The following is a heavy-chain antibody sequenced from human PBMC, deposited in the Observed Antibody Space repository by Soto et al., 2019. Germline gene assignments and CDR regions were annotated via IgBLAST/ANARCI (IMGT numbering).Heavy chain of an antibody. J-gene: IGHJ4*02. D-gene: IGHD4-17*01. CDR3: AFGPIGDYTDGFDY. CDR1: GGSISSGGYS. CDR2: IHHSGST. V-gene: IGHV4-30-2*01. Sequence: QLQLQESGSGLVKPSQTLSLTCAVSGGSISSGGYSWSWIRQPPGRGLEWIGYIHHSGSTYYNPSLKSRGTISVDRSKNQFSLKLSSVTAADTSVYYCAFGPIGDYTDGFDYWGQGTLVTVSS.